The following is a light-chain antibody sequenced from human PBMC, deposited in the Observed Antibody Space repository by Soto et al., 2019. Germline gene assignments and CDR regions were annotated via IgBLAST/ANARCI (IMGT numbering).Light chain of an antibody. CDR3: QEYKSYST. CDR2: KAS. J-gene: IGKJ2*01. Sequence: DIQMTQSPSTLSASVGDRVTITCRASQSISSWLAWYQQKPGKAPKLLIYKASSLESGGPSRFSGSGSGTEFTLTISSLKPDDFATYYCQEYKSYSTFGQGTKLEIK. CDR1: QSISSW. V-gene: IGKV1-5*03.